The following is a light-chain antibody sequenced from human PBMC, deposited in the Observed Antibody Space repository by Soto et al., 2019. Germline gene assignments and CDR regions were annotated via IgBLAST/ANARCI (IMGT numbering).Light chain of an antibody. CDR3: QQYNNWWT. CDR1: QSVRSN. CDR2: GAS. V-gene: IGKV3-15*01. Sequence: EILMTQSPATLSVSPGERATLSCRASQSVRSNLAWYKQKPGQAPRLLIYGASTRATGIPASLSGSGSGTEFTLTISSMKSEDFAVYYCQQYNNWWTFGHGTKVDIK. J-gene: IGKJ1*01.